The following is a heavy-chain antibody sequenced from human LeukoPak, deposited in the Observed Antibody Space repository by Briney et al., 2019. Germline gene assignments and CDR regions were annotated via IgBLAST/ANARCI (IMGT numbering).Heavy chain of an antibody. CDR2: ISAYNGNT. Sequence: ASVTVSYKASGYTFTSYGISWVRQAPGQGLEWMGWISAYNGNTNYAQKLQGRVTMTTDTSTSTAYMELRSLRFDDTAVYYCAKDPSQWLVRVAGYWGQGTLVTVSS. CDR3: AKDPSQWLVRVAGY. V-gene: IGHV1-18*01. D-gene: IGHD6-19*01. CDR1: GYTFTSYG. J-gene: IGHJ4*02.